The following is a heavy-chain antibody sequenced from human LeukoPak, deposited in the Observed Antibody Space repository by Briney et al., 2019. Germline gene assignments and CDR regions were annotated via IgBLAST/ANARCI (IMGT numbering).Heavy chain of an antibody. V-gene: IGHV3-49*03. CDR3: ARERAGDVDY. Sequence: QPGGSLRLSCATSGFNFGVVAMDWIRQAPGKGVEWVGFIRHREYGGTAEYAASVNGRFAISRDDSKSIVYLQMNDLRTEDTGVYYCARERAGDVDYWGLGTLVTVSS. CDR2: IRHREYGGTA. J-gene: IGHJ4*02. CDR1: GFNFGVVA.